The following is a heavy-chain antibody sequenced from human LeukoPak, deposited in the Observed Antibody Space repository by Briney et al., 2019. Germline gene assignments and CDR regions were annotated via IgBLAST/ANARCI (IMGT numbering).Heavy chain of an antibody. CDR2: INHSGST. V-gene: IGHV4-34*01. Sequence: SETLSLTCAVYGGSFSDYYWSWIRQPPGKGLEWIGEINHSGSTNYNPSLKSRVTISVDTSKNQFSLKLSSVTAADTAVYYCARQGKYFDWLLYTTYYFDYWGQGTLVTVSS. D-gene: IGHD3-9*01. CDR3: ARQGKYFDWLLYTTYYFDY. J-gene: IGHJ4*02. CDR1: GGSFSDYY.